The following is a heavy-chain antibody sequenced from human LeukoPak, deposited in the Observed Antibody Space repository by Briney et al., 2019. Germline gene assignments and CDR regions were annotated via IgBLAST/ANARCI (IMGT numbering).Heavy chain of an antibody. CDR2: IYYSGST. Sequence: SETLPLTCTVSGGSISSGGYYWSWIRQHPGKGLEWIGYIYYSGSTYYNPSLKSRVTISVDTSKNQFSLKLSSVTAADTAVYYCARVDPWNAIDYWGQGTLVTVSS. D-gene: IGHD1-1*01. CDR1: GGSISSGGYY. J-gene: IGHJ4*02. CDR3: ARVDPWNAIDY. V-gene: IGHV4-31*03.